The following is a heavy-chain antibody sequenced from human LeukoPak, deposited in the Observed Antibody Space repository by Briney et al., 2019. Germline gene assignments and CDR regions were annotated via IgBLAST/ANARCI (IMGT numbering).Heavy chain of an antibody. Sequence: PSETLSLTCTVSGYSISSGYYWGWIRQPPGKGLEWIGSIYHSGSTYYNPSLKSRVTISVDTSKNQFSLKLSSVTAADTAVYYCARDSGSYYDAFDIWGQGTMVTVSS. J-gene: IGHJ3*02. CDR1: GYSISSGYY. V-gene: IGHV4-38-2*02. CDR3: ARDSGSYYDAFDI. CDR2: IYHSGST. D-gene: IGHD1-26*01.